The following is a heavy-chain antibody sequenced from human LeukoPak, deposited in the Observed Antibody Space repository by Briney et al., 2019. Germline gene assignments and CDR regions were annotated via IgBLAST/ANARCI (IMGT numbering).Heavy chain of an antibody. CDR3: AKPRAMTTGVGRYFDL. V-gene: IGHV3-23*01. D-gene: IGHD1-1*01. CDR1: GFTFTSYA. Sequence: PRGSLRLSCAASGFTFTSYAMSWIRQAPGKVLWWLSATSAGGEDTYYPDSVKGRFTISRDNSKNTLYLQMNSLRAEDTATYYCAKPRAMTTGVGRYFDLWGRGTLVTVSS. J-gene: IGHJ2*01. CDR2: TSAGGEDT.